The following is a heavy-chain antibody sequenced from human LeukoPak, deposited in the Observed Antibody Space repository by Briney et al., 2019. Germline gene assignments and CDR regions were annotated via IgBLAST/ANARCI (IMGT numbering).Heavy chain of an antibody. Sequence: GGSLRLSCAASGFTFSSYAMHWVRQAPGKGLEWVAVISYDGSNKYYADSVKGRFTISRDNSKNTLCMQMNSLRAEDTAVYYCARTRLGIAVAGTRRNKGSPNYYYYYGMDVWGQGTTVTVSS. CDR3: ARTRLGIAVAGTRRNKGSPNYYYYYGMDV. D-gene: IGHD6-19*01. V-gene: IGHV3-30-3*01. CDR2: ISYDGSNK. J-gene: IGHJ6*02. CDR1: GFTFSSYA.